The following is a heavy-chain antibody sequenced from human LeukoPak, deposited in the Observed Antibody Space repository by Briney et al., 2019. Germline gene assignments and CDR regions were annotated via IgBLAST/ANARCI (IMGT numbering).Heavy chain of an antibody. CDR3: ATIYFDY. V-gene: IGHV3-74*01. Sequence: GGSLRLSCAASGFTFNVHWMHWVRQVPGKGLVWVSRINTDGSRTDYADSVKGRFTIFRDNAKNTLYLQMNSLRAEDTAVFYCATIYFDYWGQGTLVTVSS. J-gene: IGHJ4*02. CDR2: INTDGSRT. CDR1: GFTFNVHW.